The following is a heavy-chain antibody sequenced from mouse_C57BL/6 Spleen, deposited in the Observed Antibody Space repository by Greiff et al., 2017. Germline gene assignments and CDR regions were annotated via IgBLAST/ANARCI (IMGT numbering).Heavy chain of an antibody. CDR1: GYTFTSYW. J-gene: IGHJ4*01. CDR3: ARGGGPPMDY. CDR2: IDPSDSYT. Sequence: QVQLQQPGAELVKPGASVKLSCKASGYTFTSYWMQWVKQRPGQGLAWIGEIDPSDSYTNYHQKFKGKSTLTVDTSSSTAYMQLSSLTSEDSAVYYCARGGGPPMDYWGQGTSVTVSS. V-gene: IGHV1-50*01.